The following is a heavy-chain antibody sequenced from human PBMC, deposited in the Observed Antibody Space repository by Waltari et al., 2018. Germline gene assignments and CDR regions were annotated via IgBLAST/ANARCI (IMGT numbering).Heavy chain of an antibody. V-gene: IGHV4-38-2*02. CDR2: VYHNGNT. J-gene: IGHJ4*02. CDR3: ARGALTLYYFDY. D-gene: IGHD3-9*01. Sequence: QVQLQESGPGLLKPSETLSLTCMVTGYSITSGYYWGWIRQSPGKGLEWIGSVYHNGNTYYKPSLKGRVTISLDTSKNKFSLELSSVTAADTAVYYCARGALTLYYFDYWGQGTLVTVSS. CDR1: GYSITSGYY.